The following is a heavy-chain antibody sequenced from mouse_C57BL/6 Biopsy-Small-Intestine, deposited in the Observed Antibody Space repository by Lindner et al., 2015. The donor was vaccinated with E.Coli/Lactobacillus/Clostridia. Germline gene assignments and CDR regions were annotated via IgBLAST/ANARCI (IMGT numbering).Heavy chain of an antibody. Sequence: VQLQESGAELAKPGASVKMSCKASGYTFLSYWIHWVKQRPGQGLEWIGYINPSSGYTEYNQKFNDKATLTADKSSSTAYIQLNSLTSEGAAVYYCASPPIYYGDYLFVYWGQGTLVTVSA. CDR3: ASPPIYYGDYLFVY. J-gene: IGHJ3*01. D-gene: IGHD2-13*01. CDR1: GYTFLSYW. CDR2: INPSSGYT. V-gene: IGHV1-7*01.